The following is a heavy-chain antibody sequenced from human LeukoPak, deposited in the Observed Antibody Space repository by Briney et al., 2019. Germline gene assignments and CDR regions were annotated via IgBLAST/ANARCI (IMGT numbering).Heavy chain of an antibody. CDR2: NRYDGSNK. CDR3: ASIGVVAADAKNDY. Sequence: GRSLRLSCAASGFTFSSYGVTWVRQAPGNRLEGVAFNRYDGSNKYYTDSVKGRFTISRDNFKNTLYLQMNSLRAEDTAVDYCASIGVVAADAKNDYWGQGTLVTVSS. V-gene: IGHV3-30*02. J-gene: IGHJ4*02. D-gene: IGHD2-15*01. CDR1: GFTFSSYG.